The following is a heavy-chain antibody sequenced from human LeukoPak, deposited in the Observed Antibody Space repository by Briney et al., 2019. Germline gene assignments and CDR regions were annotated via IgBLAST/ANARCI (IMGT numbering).Heavy chain of an antibody. Sequence: SETLSLTCAVSGGSISSGGYSWSWIRQPPGKGLEWIGYIYHSGSTYYNPSLKSRVTISVDRSKNQFSLKLSSVTAADTAVYYCDRGRGYCSGGSCYVDYWGQGTLVTVSS. D-gene: IGHD2-15*01. CDR1: GGSISSGGYS. J-gene: IGHJ4*02. CDR3: DRGRGYCSGGSCYVDY. V-gene: IGHV4-30-2*01. CDR2: IYHSGST.